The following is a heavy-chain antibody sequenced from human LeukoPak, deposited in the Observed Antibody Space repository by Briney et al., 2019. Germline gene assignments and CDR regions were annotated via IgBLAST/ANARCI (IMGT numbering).Heavy chain of an antibody. CDR2: IYYSGST. Sequence: SETLSLTCAVYGGSFSGYYWSWIRQHPGKGLEWIGYIYYSGSTYYNPSLKSRVTISVDTSKNQSSLKLSSVTAADTAVYYCARFDSLYGMDVWSQGTTVTVSS. CDR3: ARFDSLYGMDV. J-gene: IGHJ6*02. D-gene: IGHD2-21*01. V-gene: IGHV4-31*11. CDR1: GGSFSGYY.